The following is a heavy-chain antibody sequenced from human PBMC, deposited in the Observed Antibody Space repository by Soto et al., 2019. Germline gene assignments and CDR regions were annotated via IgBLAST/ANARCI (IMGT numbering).Heavy chain of an antibody. V-gene: IGHV1-69*12. Sequence: QVQLVQSGAEMKKPGSSVKVSCKASGGTFSTYAISWVRQAPGQVLGCLGEDIPIFGPANYAPTFEGRVTITADESTRTAYMELSRQRYEDTAVYYCARGFEAVDYCGISGWFWFDPWGQGTLVTVSS. J-gene: IGHJ5*02. CDR2: DIPIFGPA. CDR3: ARGFEAVDYCGISGWFWFDP. D-gene: IGHD4-17*01. CDR1: GGTFSTYA.